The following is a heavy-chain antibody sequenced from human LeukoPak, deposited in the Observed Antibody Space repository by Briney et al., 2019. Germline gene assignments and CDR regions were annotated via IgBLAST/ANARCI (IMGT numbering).Heavy chain of an antibody. CDR1: GFTFNYAW. J-gene: IGHJ6*02. CDR2: TVSEIDGGTT. Sequence: GGSLRLSCAASGFTFNYAWMSWVRQVPGKGLEWVGQTVSEIDGGTTDYATLVKGRFTISRDDSKSTLYLQMNSLKIEDTAVYYCTTDEDWNYARKDVWGQGATVIVSS. CDR3: TTDEDWNYARKDV. V-gene: IGHV3-15*04. D-gene: IGHD1-7*01.